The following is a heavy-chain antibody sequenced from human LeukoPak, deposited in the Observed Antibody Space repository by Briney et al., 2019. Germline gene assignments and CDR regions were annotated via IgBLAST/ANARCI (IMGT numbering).Heavy chain of an antibody. CDR3: ARLEAYCGGDCYIFDY. D-gene: IGHD2-21*02. J-gene: IGHJ4*02. V-gene: IGHV4-61*02. CDR2: IYTSGST. CDR1: GGSISSGSYY. Sequence: SETLSLTCTVSGGSISSGSYYWSWIRQPAGKGLEWIGRIYTSGSTSYNPSLKSRVTISVDTSKNQFSLKLSSVTAADTAVYYCARLEAYCGGDCYIFDYWGQGTLVTVSS.